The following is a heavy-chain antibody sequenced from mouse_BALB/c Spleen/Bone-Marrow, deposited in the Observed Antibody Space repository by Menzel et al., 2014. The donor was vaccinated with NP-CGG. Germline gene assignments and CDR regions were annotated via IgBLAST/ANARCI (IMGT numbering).Heavy chain of an antibody. CDR1: GYSITNSYY. V-gene: IGHV3-6*02. J-gene: IGHJ4*01. CDR2: ITYDGSS. CDR3: AMGHYAMDY. Sequence: VQLKESGPGLVKPSQSLSLTCSVTGYSITNSYYWNWIRQFPGNKLEWMAYITYDGSSDYNPSLKNRISITRDTSKNQFFLKLNSVTTEDTSTYYCAMGHYAMDYWGQGTSVTVSS.